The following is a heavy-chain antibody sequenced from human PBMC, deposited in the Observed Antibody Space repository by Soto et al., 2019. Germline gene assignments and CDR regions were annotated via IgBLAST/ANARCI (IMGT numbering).Heavy chain of an antibody. CDR3: ARDASTTGTRGYYYYGMDV. CDR1: GGTFSSYA. CDR2: IIPIFGTA. J-gene: IGHJ6*02. D-gene: IGHD1-1*01. V-gene: IGHV1-69*01. Sequence: QVQLVQSGAEVKKPGSSVKVSCKASGGTFSSYAISWVRQAPGQGLEWMGGIIPIFGTANYAQKFQGRVTITADESTSSAYMELSSLRSEDTAVYYCARDASTTGTRGYYYYGMDVWGQGTTVTVSS.